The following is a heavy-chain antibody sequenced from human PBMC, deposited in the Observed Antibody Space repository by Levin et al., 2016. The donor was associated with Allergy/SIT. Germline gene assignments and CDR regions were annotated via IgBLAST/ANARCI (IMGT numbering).Heavy chain of an antibody. D-gene: IGHD6-19*01. CDR2: ISAYNGNT. CDR1: GYTFTSYG. V-gene: IGHV1-18*01. CDR3: ARQSSGWYRYYYGMDV. J-gene: IGHJ6*02. Sequence: ASVKVSCKASGYTFTSYGISWVRQAPGQGLEWMGWISAYNGNTNYAQKLQGRVTMTTDTSTSTAYMELRSLRSDDTAVYYCARQSSGWYRYYYGMDVWGQGTTVTVSS.